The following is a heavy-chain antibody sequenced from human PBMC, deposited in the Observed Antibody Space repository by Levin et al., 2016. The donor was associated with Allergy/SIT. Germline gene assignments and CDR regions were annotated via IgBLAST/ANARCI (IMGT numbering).Heavy chain of an antibody. V-gene: IGHV4-39*02. J-gene: IGHJ2*01. CDR1: GGSISSSTYY. CDR3: ARDTPYGDYGYFDL. D-gene: IGHD4-17*01. Sequence: SETLSLTCTVSGGSISSSTYYWGWIRQPPGKGLEWIGSIYYSGSTYYNPSLKSRVTISVDTSKNQFSLKLSSVTAADTAVFYCARDTPYGDYGYFDLWGRGTLVTVSS. CDR2: IYYSGST.